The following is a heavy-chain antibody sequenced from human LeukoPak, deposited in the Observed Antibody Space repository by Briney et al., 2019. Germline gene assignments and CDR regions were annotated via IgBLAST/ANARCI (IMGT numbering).Heavy chain of an antibody. V-gene: IGHV3-7*01. D-gene: IGHD4-23*01. J-gene: IGHJ4*02. CDR3: ARDRGYSTFDY. CDR1: AFTVSSDW. Sequence: GGSLRLSCAASAFTVSSDWMSWVRQAPGKGLEWVANIKEDGSEINYVDSVKGRFNISRDNAKNSLYLQMNSLRVDDTAVYYCARDRGYSTFDYWGQGTLVTVSS. CDR2: IKEDGSEI.